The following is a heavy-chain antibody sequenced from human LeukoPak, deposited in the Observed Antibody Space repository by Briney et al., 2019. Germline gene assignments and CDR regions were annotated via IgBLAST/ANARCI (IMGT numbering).Heavy chain of an antibody. V-gene: IGHV4-4*07. Sequence: SETLSLTRTVSGGSISSYYWSWIRQPAGKGLEWIGRIYTSGSTHYNPSLKSRVTMSVDTSKKQFSLKLSSVTAADTAVYYCARFYGDYSFDYWGQGTLVTVSS. CDR1: GGSISSYY. CDR3: ARFYGDYSFDY. J-gene: IGHJ4*02. D-gene: IGHD4-17*01. CDR2: IYTSGST.